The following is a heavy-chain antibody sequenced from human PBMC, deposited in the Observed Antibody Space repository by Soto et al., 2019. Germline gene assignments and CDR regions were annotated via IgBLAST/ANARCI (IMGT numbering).Heavy chain of an antibody. V-gene: IGHV4-4*07. CDR1: GGSISSYY. CDR2: IYTSGST. CDR3: ARDGWGCSSTSCYYYYGMDV. J-gene: IGHJ6*02. D-gene: IGHD2-2*01. Sequence: SETLSLTCTVSGGSISSYYWSWIRQPAGKGLEWIGRIYTSGSTNYNSSLKSRVTMSVDTSKNQFSLKLSSVTAADTAVYYCARDGWGCSSTSCYYYYGMDVWGQGTTVTVSS.